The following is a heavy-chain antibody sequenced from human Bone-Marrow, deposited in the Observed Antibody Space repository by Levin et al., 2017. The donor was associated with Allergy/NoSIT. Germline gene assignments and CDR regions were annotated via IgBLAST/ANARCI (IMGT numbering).Heavy chain of an antibody. CDR2: IYYSGST. V-gene: IGHV4-31*03. J-gene: IGHJ4*02. CDR1: LFSLLLSFSY. CDR3: ASLWFRDLDY. Sequence: LSLPFPFSLFSLLLSFSYWSWIRQHPGKGLEWIGYIYYSGSTYYNPSLKSRVTISVDTSKNQFSLKLSSVTAADTAVYYCASLWFRDLDYWGQGTLVTVSS. D-gene: IGHD3-10*01.